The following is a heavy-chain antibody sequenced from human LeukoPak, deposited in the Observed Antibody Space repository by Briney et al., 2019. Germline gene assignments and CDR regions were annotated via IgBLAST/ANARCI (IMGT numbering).Heavy chain of an antibody. Sequence: PGGSLRLSCAPSLVTFRVAWMSWVRQAPGKGLEWVGRIKRESDGGATDYAAPVKGRFTISRDDSKNTQYLQMNDLKTEDKYGYCCTTDVGHGYGDNIGAFDIWGQGTMVTVSS. CDR3: TTDVGHGYGDNIGAFDI. V-gene: IGHV3-15*01. CDR2: IKRESDGGAT. CDR1: LVTFRVAW. J-gene: IGHJ3*02. D-gene: IGHD4-17*01.